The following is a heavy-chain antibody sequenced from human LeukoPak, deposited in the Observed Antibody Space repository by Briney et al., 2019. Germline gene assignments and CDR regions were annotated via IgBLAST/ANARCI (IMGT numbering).Heavy chain of an antibody. J-gene: IGHJ5*02. Sequence: PGRSLRLSCAASGLTFSSYGMHWVRQAPGKGLEWVAVTSYDGSNKYYADSVKGRFTISRDNSKNTLYLQMNSLRAEDTAVYYCARGLRFGELLLTRQTWGQGTLVTVSS. CDR2: TSYDGSNK. CDR3: ARGLRFGELLLTRQT. V-gene: IGHV3-30*03. CDR1: GLTFSSYG. D-gene: IGHD3-10*01.